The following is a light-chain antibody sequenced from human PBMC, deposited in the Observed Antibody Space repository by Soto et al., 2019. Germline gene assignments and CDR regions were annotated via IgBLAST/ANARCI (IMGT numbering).Light chain of an antibody. CDR1: QSVSSSY. V-gene: IGKV3-20*01. CDR3: QQYELTKT. J-gene: IGKJ1*01. Sequence: EIVLTQSPGTLSLSPGERATLSCRASQSVSSSYLAWYQQKPGQAPRLLIYGASSRATGIPDRFSGSGSGTDFTLTISRLEPEDFAVYYCQQYELTKTFGHGTKVEIK. CDR2: GAS.